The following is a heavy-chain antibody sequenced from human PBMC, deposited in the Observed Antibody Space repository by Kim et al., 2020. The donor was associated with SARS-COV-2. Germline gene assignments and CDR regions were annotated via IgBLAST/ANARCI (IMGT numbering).Heavy chain of an antibody. CDR1: GFTVSSNY. CDR3: ARVRGEFNWFDP. CDR2: IYSGGST. D-gene: IGHD3-16*01. Sequence: GGSLRLSCAASGFTVSSNYMSWVRQAPGKGLEWVSVIYSGGSTYYADSVKGRFTISRDNSKNTLYLQMNSLRAEDTAVYYCARVRGEFNWFDPWGQGTLVTVSS. V-gene: IGHV3-53*01. J-gene: IGHJ5*02.